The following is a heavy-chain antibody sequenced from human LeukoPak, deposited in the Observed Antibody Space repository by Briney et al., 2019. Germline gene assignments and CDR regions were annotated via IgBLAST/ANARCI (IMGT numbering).Heavy chain of an antibody. CDR2: IYHSGST. Sequence: KPSETLSLTCTVSGYSISSGYYWGWIRQPPGKGLEWIGSIYHSGSTYYNPSLKSRVTISVDTSKNQFSLKLSSVTAADTAVYYCVRADVRPGYVWGSYRPIDYWGQGTLVTVSS. J-gene: IGHJ4*02. V-gene: IGHV4-38-2*02. CDR3: VRADVRPGYVWGSYRPIDY. CDR1: GYSISSGYY. D-gene: IGHD3-16*02.